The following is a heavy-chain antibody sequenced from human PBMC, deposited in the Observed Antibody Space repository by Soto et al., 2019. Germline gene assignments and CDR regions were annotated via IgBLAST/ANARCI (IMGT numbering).Heavy chain of an antibody. CDR2: ISGSGGST. D-gene: IGHD2-8*01. CDR3: AKDPLFWFSSYSSYCTNGVCLSPYFDY. CDR1: GFTFSSYA. V-gene: IGHV3-23*01. Sequence: GGSLRLSCAASGFTFSSYAMSWVRQAPGKGLEWVSAISGSGGSTYYADSVKGRFTISRDNSKNTLYLQMNSLRAEDTAVYYCAKDPLFWFSSYSSYCTNGVCLSPYFDYWGQGTLVTVSS. J-gene: IGHJ4*02.